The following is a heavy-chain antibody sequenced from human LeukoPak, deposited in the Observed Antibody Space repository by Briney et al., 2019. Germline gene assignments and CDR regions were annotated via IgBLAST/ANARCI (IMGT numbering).Heavy chain of an antibody. CDR3: ARGIGSGWYLE. CDR1: GFTFSIYW. J-gene: IGHJ4*02. CDR2: INSDGTPT. D-gene: IGHD6-19*01. V-gene: IGHV3-74*01. Sequence: GGSLRLSCAASGFTFSIYWMHWVRHAAGKWLVWVPHINSDGTPTIYADSVKGLFTNCRDNAKNTLYLQKNSLRAEDTAVYYCARGIGSGWYLEWGQGTLGTV.